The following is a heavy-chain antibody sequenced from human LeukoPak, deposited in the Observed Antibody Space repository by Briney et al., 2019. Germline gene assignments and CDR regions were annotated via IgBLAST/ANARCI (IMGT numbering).Heavy chain of an antibody. J-gene: IGHJ4*02. CDR3: ARGGTGWYYE. CDR1: GGSISSSSYY. Sequence: PSETLSLTCTVSGGSISSSSYYWGWIRQPPGKGLEWIGSIYYSGSTYYNPSLKSRVTISVDTSKNQFSLKLSSVTAADTAVYYCARGGTGWYYEWGQGTLVTVSS. D-gene: IGHD6-19*01. V-gene: IGHV4-39*07. CDR2: IYYSGST.